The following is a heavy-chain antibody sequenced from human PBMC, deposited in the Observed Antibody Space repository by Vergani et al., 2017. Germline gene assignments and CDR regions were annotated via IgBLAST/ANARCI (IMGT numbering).Heavy chain of an antibody. D-gene: IGHD6-13*01. CDR2: IYTSGST. J-gene: IGHJ5*02. CDR1: GGSISSYY. CDR3: ARDNPLQCSSRWYGKWLDP. Sequence: QVQLQESGPGLVKPSETLSLTCTVSGGSISSYYWSWIRQPAGKGLEWIGRIYTSGSTNYNPSLKSRVTMSVDTSKNQFSLKLSSVTAAATAVYYCARDNPLQCSSRWYGKWLDPWGQGNLVTVS. V-gene: IGHV4-4*07.